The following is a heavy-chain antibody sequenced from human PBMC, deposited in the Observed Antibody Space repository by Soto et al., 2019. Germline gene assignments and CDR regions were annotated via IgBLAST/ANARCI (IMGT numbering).Heavy chain of an antibody. CDR2: ISGSGGST. CDR3: AKSPNYDILTGYLDPYYYYYGMDV. V-gene: IGHV3-23*01. Sequence: GGSLRLSCAASGFTFSSYAMSWVRQAPGKGLEWVSAISGSGGSTYYADSVKGRFTISRDNSKNTLYLQMNSLRAEDTAVYYCAKSPNYDILTGYLDPYYYYYGMDVWGQGTTVTVSS. CDR1: GFTFSSYA. D-gene: IGHD3-9*01. J-gene: IGHJ6*02.